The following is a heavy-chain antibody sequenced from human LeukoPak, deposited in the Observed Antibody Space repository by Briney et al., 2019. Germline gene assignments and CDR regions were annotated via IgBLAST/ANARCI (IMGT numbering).Heavy chain of an antibody. Sequence: SQTLSLTCTVSGGSISSGGYYWSWIRQPPGKGLEWIGEINHSGSTNYNPSLKSRVTISVDTSKNQFSLKLSSVTAADTAVYYCARDSYATRDYYYGMDVWGQGTTVTVSS. CDR3: ARDSYATRDYYYGMDV. J-gene: IGHJ6*02. CDR2: INHSGST. V-gene: IGHV4-30-2*01. D-gene: IGHD2-2*01. CDR1: GGSISSGGYY.